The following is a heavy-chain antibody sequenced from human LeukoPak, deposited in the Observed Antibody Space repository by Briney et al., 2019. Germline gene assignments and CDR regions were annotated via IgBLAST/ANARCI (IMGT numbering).Heavy chain of an antibody. CDR3: ARNEYSSSGSGQVDV. Sequence: PGGSLRLSCVASGFTFSNYWLHWVRQALGKGLVWVSRINIDESTANYADSVKGRFTISRDNAKNTLYLQMNSLRAEDTAVYYCARNEYSSSGSGQVDVWGQGTTVTVSS. D-gene: IGHD5-18*01. J-gene: IGHJ6*02. V-gene: IGHV3-74*01. CDR1: GFTFSNYW. CDR2: INIDESTA.